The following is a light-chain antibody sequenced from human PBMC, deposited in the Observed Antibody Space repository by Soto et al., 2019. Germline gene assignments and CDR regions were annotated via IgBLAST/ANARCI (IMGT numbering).Light chain of an antibody. J-gene: IGKJ4*01. CDR1: QSISSW. V-gene: IGKV1-5*03. CDR3: QQYENYHMT. CDR2: KAS. Sequence: DSQMTQYPSTLSASVGDRVTITCRASQSISSWLAWYQQKPGKAPKLLISKASTLQSGVPPRFSGSGSGTEFTLTISSLQPDDFATYYRQQYENYHMTFGGGTKVEIK.